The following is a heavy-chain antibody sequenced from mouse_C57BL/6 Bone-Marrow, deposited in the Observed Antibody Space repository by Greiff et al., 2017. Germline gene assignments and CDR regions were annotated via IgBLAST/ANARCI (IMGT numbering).Heavy chain of an antibody. CDR3: ARRADGYYDGYFDV. V-gene: IGHV2-9-1*01. CDR2: IWTGGGT. CDR1: GFSLTSYA. D-gene: IGHD2-3*01. J-gene: IGHJ1*03. Sequence: QVQLQQSGPGLVAPSQSLSITCTVSGFSLTSYAISWVRQPPGKGLEWLGVIWTGGGTNYNSALKSRLSISKDNSKSQVFLKMNSLQTDDTARYYCARRADGYYDGYFDVWGTGTTVTVSS.